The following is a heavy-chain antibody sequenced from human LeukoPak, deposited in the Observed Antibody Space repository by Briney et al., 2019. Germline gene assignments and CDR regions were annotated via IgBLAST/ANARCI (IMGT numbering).Heavy chain of an antibody. D-gene: IGHD1-7*01. V-gene: IGHV1-2*02. J-gene: IGHJ3*01. CDR2: INPNSGGT. Sequence: GASVKVSCKASGYTFTAYYIHWVRQAPGQGLEWMGWINPNSGGTSYAQKFRGRVTMTRDTSISTAYMELSRLRSGDTAVFYCARGGGGGNWNYVLDPFDVWGQGTMVTVFS. CDR3: ARGGGGGNWNYVLDPFDV. CDR1: GYTFTAYY.